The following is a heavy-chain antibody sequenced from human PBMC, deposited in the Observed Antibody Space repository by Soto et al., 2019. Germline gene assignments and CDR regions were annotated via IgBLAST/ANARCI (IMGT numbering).Heavy chain of an antibody. CDR3: ARDRRIAAAADFYFDS. Sequence: PGGSLRLSCSASRFTFSAYSMNWVRQAPGKGLEWVSYISSRTNTIYDADSVQGRFTISRDDAKNSLYLQMDSLRAEDTAVYYCARDRRIAAAADFYFDSWGQGTLVTVSS. CDR2: ISSRTNTI. D-gene: IGHD6-13*01. CDR1: RFTFSAYS. J-gene: IGHJ4*02. V-gene: IGHV3-48*01.